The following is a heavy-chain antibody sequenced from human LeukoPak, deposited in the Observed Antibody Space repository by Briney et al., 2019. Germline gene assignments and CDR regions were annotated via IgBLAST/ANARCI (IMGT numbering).Heavy chain of an antibody. Sequence: GESLKISCKASGYSFTNYWIGWVRQMPGKGLEWMMIIYPGDSDTRYSPSFQGQVTISADKSINTVYLQWSSLKASDTAMYYCARHGVGAAANHFDYWGQGTLVTVSS. D-gene: IGHD6-13*01. CDR2: IYPGDSDT. J-gene: IGHJ4*02. V-gene: IGHV5-51*01. CDR3: ARHGVGAAANHFDY. CDR1: GYSFTNYW.